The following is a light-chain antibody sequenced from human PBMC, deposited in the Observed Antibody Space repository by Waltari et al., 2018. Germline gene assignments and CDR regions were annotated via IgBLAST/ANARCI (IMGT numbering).Light chain of an antibody. V-gene: IGKV1-39*01. CDR1: QSISSY. Sequence: DIQMTQSPSSLSASVGDRVTITCRARQSISSYLNWYQQKPGKAPKLLIYAASSLQSRVPSRFSGSGSGTDFTLTISSLQPEDFATYYCQQSYSTPNTFGQGTKLEIK. CDR2: AAS. CDR3: QQSYSTPNT. J-gene: IGKJ2*01.